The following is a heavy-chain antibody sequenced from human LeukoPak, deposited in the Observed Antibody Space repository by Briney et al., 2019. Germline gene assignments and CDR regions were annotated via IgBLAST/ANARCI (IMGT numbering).Heavy chain of an antibody. Sequence: GGSLRLSCAASGFTFSRYSMNWVRQAPGKGLEWVSSISISSNYIYYADSVKGRFTISRDNAKNSLYLQMNSLRADDTAVYYCAREDASSSDYWGQGTLVTVSS. CDR2: ISISSNYI. V-gene: IGHV3-21*01. CDR3: AREDASSSDY. D-gene: IGHD6-13*01. CDR1: GFTFSRYS. J-gene: IGHJ4*02.